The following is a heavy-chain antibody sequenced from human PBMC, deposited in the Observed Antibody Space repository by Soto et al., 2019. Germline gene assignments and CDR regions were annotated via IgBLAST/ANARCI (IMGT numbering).Heavy chain of an antibody. J-gene: IGHJ3*02. V-gene: IGHV3-7*03. CDR3: ARDLYSSGSAFDI. CDR1: GFTFSSYW. CDR2: IKQDGSEK. Sequence: RLSCAASGFTFSSYWMSWVRQAPGKGLEWVANIKQDGSEKYYVDSVKGRFTISRDNAKNSLYLQMNSLRAEDTAVYYCARDLYSSGSAFDIWGQGTMVTVSS. D-gene: IGHD6-19*01.